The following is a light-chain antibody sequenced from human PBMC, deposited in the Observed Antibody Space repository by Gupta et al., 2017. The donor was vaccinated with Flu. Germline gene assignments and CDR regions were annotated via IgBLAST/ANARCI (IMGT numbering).Light chain of an antibody. V-gene: IGKV1-33*01. Sequence: IHMTRSPSSLSASVGDRVTITCQASQDISNYLRWYQQQPRKATKLLICEASNLEARVPSRFSGGASAEDFTIISSSLHAEDIVTYYYQQYDTLPLTFGGGTKLEIK. CDR3: QQYDTLPLT. J-gene: IGKJ4*01. CDR2: EAS. CDR1: QDISNY.